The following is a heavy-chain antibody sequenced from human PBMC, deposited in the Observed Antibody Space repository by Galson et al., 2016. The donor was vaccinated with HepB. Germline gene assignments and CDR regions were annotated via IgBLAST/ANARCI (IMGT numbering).Heavy chain of an antibody. CDR1: GGSFSSHA. CDR3: ARDKFRISFGVAYGPSDI. D-gene: IGHD3-16*01. Sequence: SVKVSCKAFGGSFSSHAISWVRQAPGQGLEWMGIVHPSGGATSYAEQFQARITITRDTPTSTVFMELSNLTSADTALYYCARDKFRISFGVAYGPSDIWGRGTLVTVSS. J-gene: IGHJ3*02. CDR2: VHPSGGAT. V-gene: IGHV1-46*01.